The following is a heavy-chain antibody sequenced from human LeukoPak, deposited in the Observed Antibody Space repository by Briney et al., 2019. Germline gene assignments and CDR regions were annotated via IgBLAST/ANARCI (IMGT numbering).Heavy chain of an antibody. CDR3: ARWNYYDSRGFDY. J-gene: IGHJ4*02. Sequence: SETLSLTCTVAGGSISSYYWCWIRQPPGKGLEWIGEINHSGSTNYNPSLKSRVTISVDTSKNQFSLKLSSVTAADTAVYYCARWNYYDSRGFDYWGQGTLVTVSS. V-gene: IGHV4-34*01. D-gene: IGHD3-22*01. CDR1: GGSISSYY. CDR2: INHSGST.